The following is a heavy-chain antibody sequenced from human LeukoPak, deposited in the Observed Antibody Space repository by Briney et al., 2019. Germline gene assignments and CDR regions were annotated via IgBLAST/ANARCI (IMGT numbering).Heavy chain of an antibody. Sequence: PGGSLRLSCAASGFTFSTHSMNWVRQAPGKGLEWVSSISSGGGVMHYADSVKGRFTISRDNAKTSLYLQMDSLRAEDTAVYYCARTYYDSSGPLLFDASDLWGQGTVVTVSS. CDR2: ISSGGGVM. CDR1: GFTFSTHS. V-gene: IGHV3-21*01. J-gene: IGHJ3*01. CDR3: ARTYYDSSGPLLFDASDL. D-gene: IGHD3-22*01.